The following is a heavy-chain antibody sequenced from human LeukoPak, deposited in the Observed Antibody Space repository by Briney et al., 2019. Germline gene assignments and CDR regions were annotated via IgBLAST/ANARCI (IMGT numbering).Heavy chain of an antibody. CDR3: AKDAAAAADGGYYFDY. V-gene: IGHV3-30*18. J-gene: IGHJ4*02. D-gene: IGHD6-13*01. CDR2: ISYDGSNK. CDR1: GFTFSSYG. Sequence: PGGSLRLSCAASGFTFSSYGIHWVRQAPGKGLEWVAVISYDGSNKYYADSVKGRFTISRDNSKNTLSLQMNSLRAEDTAVYYCAKDAAAAADGGYYFDYWGQGTLVTVSS.